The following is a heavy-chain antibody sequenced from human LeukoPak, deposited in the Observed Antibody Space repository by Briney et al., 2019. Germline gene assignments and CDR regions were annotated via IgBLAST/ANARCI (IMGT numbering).Heavy chain of an antibody. Sequence: SETLSLTCGVYNESFNGYYWSWIRQPPGKGLEWIGYIYYSGSTNYNPSLKSRVTISVDTSKNQFSLKLGSVTAADTAVYYCARVGSNYYDSSGYYSDAFDIWGQGTMVTVSS. CDR2: IYYSGST. CDR3: ARVGSNYYDSSGYYSDAFDI. V-gene: IGHV4-59*01. CDR1: NESFNGYY. J-gene: IGHJ3*02. D-gene: IGHD3-22*01.